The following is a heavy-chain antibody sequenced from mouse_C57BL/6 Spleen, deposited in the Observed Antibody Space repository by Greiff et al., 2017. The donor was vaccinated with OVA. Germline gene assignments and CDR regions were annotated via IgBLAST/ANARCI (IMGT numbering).Heavy chain of an antibody. Sequence: EVKLVESEGGLVQPGSSMKLSCTASGFTFSDYYMAWVRQVPEKGLEWVANINYDGSSTYYLDSLKSRFIISRDNAKNILYLQMSSLKSEDTATYYCARGMDWYFDVWGTGTTVTVSS. CDR2: INYDGSST. D-gene: IGHD2-3*01. V-gene: IGHV5-16*01. CDR3: ARGMDWYFDV. CDR1: GFTFSDYY. J-gene: IGHJ1*03.